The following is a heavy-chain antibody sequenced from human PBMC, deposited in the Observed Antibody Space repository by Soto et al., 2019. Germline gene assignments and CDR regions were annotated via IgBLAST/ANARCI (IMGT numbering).Heavy chain of an antibody. CDR2: IYWDNDK. Sequence: QITLKESGPTLVEPTQTLTLTCTFSGFSLDTRTAGVGWIRQPPGKALEWVAIIYWDNDKRYSPSLRSRLAIDKDTSKNQVVLTMTALDPVDTRTYYCAHIMITYGGVIGLDAFDIWGQGTMVTVSS. CDR1: GFSLDTRTAG. J-gene: IGHJ3*02. CDR3: AHIMITYGGVIGLDAFDI. D-gene: IGHD3-16*02. V-gene: IGHV2-5*02.